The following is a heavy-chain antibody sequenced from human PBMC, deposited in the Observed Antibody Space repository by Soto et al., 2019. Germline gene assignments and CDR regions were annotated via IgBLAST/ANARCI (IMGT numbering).Heavy chain of an antibody. V-gene: IGHV4-59*01. CDR2: IYYSGST. J-gene: IGHJ5*02. CDR1: GGSISSYY. D-gene: IGHD6-13*01. CDR3: AREGSSWYLANWFDP. Sequence: SETLSLTCTVSGGSISSYYWSWIRQPPGKGLEWIGYIYYSGSTNYNPSLKSRVTISVDTPKNQFSLKLSSVTAADTAVYYCAREGSSWYLANWFDPWGQGTLVTVSS.